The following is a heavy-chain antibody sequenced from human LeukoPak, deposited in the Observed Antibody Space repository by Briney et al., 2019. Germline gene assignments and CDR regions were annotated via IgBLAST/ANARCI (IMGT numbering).Heavy chain of an antibody. CDR3: ARLGGYYPYYFDC. D-gene: IGHD3-3*01. J-gene: IGHJ4*02. V-gene: IGHV4-61*01. Sequence: SETLSLTCSVSGGSVSSGSYYWSWIRQPPGKGLEWIGDIYYSGITNYNPSLKSRVTISVDTSKNQFSLKLSSVAAADTAVYYCARLGGYYPYYFDCWGQGTLVTVSS. CDR2: IYYSGIT. CDR1: GGSVSSGSYY.